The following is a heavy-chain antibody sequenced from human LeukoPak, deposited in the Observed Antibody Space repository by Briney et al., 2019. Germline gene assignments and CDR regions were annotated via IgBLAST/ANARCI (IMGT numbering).Heavy chain of an antibody. CDR2: IILGSGNT. D-gene: IGHD3-16*02. CDR1: GFTFSTSA. V-gene: IGHV1-58*01. CDR3: AKPLSARY. Sequence: SVKVSCKASGFTFSTSAVQLVRQARGQRLEWMGCIILGSGNTNYAQNFRERVTISRDMSTSTVYMELNSLRSEDTAVYYCAKPLSARYWGQGTLVTVSS. J-gene: IGHJ4*02.